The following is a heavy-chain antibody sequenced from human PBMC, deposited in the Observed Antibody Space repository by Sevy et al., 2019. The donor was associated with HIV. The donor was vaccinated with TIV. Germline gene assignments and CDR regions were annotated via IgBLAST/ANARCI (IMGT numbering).Heavy chain of an antibody. V-gene: IGHV3-48*02. CDR1: GFTFSTYS. D-gene: IGHD2-8*01. Sequence: GGSLRLSCAASGFTFSTYSMNWVRQAPGKGLEWVSYITTSSGTTYYADSVKGRFTISRDNAKNSLYLQMNSLRDEDTAVYYCARTDCTSGLCYKAFDYWGQGTLVTVSS. CDR3: ARTDCTSGLCYKAFDY. J-gene: IGHJ4*02. CDR2: ITTSSGTT.